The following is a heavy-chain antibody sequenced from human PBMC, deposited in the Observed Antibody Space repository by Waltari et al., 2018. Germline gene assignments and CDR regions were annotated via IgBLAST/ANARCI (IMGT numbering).Heavy chain of an antibody. CDR1: GGSISSHY. CDR2: IYYSGST. D-gene: IGHD5-12*01. V-gene: IGHV4-59*11. CDR3: ARSGYSGYLPTYMDV. J-gene: IGHJ6*03. Sequence: QVQLQESGPGLVKPSETLSLTCTVPGGSISSHYWSWIRQPPGKGLEWIGYIYYSGSTNYNPSLKSRVTISVDTSKNQFSLKLSSVTAADTAVYYCARSGYSGYLPTYMDVWGKGTTVTVSS.